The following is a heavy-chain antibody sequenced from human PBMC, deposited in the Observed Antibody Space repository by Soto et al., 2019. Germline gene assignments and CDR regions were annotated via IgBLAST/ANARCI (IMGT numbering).Heavy chain of an antibody. V-gene: IGHV3-30*18. Sequence: QVQLVESGGGVVQPGRSLRLSCAASGFTFSSYGMHWVRQAPGKGLEWVAVISYDGSNKYYADSVKGRFTISRDNSKNTLYLQMNSLRAEDTAVYYCAKALDYYDSSGYSLWGQGTLVTVSS. CDR2: ISYDGSNK. D-gene: IGHD3-22*01. CDR3: AKALDYYDSSGYSL. CDR1: GFTFSSYG. J-gene: IGHJ4*02.